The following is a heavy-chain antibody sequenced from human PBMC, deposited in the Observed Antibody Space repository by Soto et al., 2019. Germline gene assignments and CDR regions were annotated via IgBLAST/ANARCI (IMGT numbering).Heavy chain of an antibody. CDR3: ARGYSYGYVLAY. CDR2: ISYDGSNK. J-gene: IGHJ4*02. CDR1: GFTFSSYA. Sequence: GGSLRLSCAASGFTFSSYAMHWVRQAPGKGLEWVAVISYDGSNKYYADSVKGRFTISRDNSKNTLYLQMNSLGAEDTAVYYCARGYSYGYVLAYWGQGTLVTVSS. V-gene: IGHV3-30-3*01. D-gene: IGHD5-18*01.